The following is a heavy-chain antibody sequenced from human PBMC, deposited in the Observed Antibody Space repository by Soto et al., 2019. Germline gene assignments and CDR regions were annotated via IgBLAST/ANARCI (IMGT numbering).Heavy chain of an antibody. CDR2: ISRASTYM. V-gene: IGHV3-48*02. J-gene: IGHJ4*02. D-gene: IGHD3-16*01. CDR3: ARDSIYAFVY. Sequence: EVQLVEPGGGLEQPGGSLRLSCATAGFTFSSFSMNWVRQTPEKGLEWIAYISRASTYMFYADSVKGRVTISRDGGKNLVFLQMNSLRDEDTAVYYCARDSIYAFVYWGQGTLLTVSS. CDR1: GFTFSSFS.